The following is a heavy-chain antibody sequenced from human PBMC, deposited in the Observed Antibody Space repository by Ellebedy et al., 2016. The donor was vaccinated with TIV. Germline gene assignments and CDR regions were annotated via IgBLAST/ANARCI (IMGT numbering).Heavy chain of an antibody. CDR1: GGSFSGYY. V-gene: IGHV4-34*01. Sequence: SETLSLXXAVYGGSFSGYYWSWIRQPPGKGLEWIGEINHSGSTNYNPSLKSRVTISVDTSKNQFSLKLSSVTAADTAVYYCARGGNYDFWSGSGWGQGTLVTVSS. CDR2: INHSGST. CDR3: ARGGNYDFWSGSG. D-gene: IGHD3-3*01. J-gene: IGHJ4*02.